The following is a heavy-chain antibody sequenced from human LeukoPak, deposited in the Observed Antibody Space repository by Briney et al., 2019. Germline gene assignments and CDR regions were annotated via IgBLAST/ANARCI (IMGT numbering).Heavy chain of an antibody. V-gene: IGHV1-18*01. D-gene: IGHD2-2*01. J-gene: IGHJ3*02. CDR3: ARDTSYLYAFDI. Sequence: ASVKVSRKASGYTFTSYGISWVRQAPGQGLEWMGWISAYNGNTNYAQKLQGRVTMTTDTSTSTAYMELRSLRSDDTAVYYCARDTSYLYAFDIWGQGTMVTVSS. CDR1: GYTFTSYG. CDR2: ISAYNGNT.